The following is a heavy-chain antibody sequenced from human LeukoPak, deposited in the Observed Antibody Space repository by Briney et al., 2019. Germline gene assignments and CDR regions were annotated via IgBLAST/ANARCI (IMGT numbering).Heavy chain of an antibody. CDR1: GYTFTSYD. CDR3: ARAGSSWSDI. CDR2: MNPNSGNT. D-gene: IGHD6-13*01. Sequence: GESLKISCKASGYTFTSYDINWVRLATGQGLEWMGWMNPNSGNTGYAQKFQGRVTITRNTSIGTAYMELSSLRSEDTAVYYCARAGSSWSDIWGQGTMVTLSS. V-gene: IGHV1-8*03. J-gene: IGHJ3*02.